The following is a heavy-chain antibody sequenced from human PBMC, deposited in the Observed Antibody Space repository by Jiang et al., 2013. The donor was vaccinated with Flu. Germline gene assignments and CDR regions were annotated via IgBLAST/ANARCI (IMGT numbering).Heavy chain of an antibody. J-gene: IGHJ4*02. CDR3: ARAGNYDFWSGSRYYFDY. CDR1: GGSISSYY. CDR2: IYYSGST. V-gene: IGHV4-59*13. Sequence: PSETLSLTCTVSGGSISSYYWSWIRQPPGKGLEWIGYIYYSGSTNYNPSLKSRVTISVDTSKNQFSLKLSSVTAADTAVYYCARAGNYDFWSGSRYYFDYWGQGTLVTVSS. D-gene: IGHD3-3*01.